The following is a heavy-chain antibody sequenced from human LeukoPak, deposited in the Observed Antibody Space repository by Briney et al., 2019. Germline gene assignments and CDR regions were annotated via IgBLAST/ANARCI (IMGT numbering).Heavy chain of an antibody. CDR1: GGSFSGHY. CDR2: VNDRGSA. V-gene: IGHV4-34*01. Sequence: SETLSLTCAVYGGSFSGHYWTWIHQPPGKGLQWIGEVNDRGSANYNPSLKSRLTISEDKSKNQFSLRLPSVTAADTAVYYCARGVVSGRFGDYYYYMDVWGIGTTVTVSS. J-gene: IGHJ6*03. CDR3: ARGVVSGRFGDYYYYMDV. D-gene: IGHD3-16*01.